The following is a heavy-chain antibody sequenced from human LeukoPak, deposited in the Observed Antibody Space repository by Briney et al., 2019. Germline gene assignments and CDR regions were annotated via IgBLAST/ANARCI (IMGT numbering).Heavy chain of an antibody. Sequence: AXXWFRQAPGXXXEXXGFIRSKAYGGTTEYAASVKGRFTISRDDSKSIAYLQMNSLKTEDTAVYYCTREITVTDYWGQGTLVTVSS. CDR3: TREITVTDY. J-gene: IGHJ4*02. CDR1: A. V-gene: IGHV3-49*03. CDR2: IRSKAYGGTT. D-gene: IGHD3-16*01.